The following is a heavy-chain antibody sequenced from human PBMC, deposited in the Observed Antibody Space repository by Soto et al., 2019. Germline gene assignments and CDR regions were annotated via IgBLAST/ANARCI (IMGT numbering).Heavy chain of an antibody. V-gene: IGHV4-59*01. CDR2: VFYGGA. D-gene: IGHD3-16*01. CDR3: ASYRGALYFES. J-gene: IGHJ4*02. CDR1: GRSMSSNY. Sequence: KTSETLSPTCSVSGRSMSSNYWSWIRQSPDKGLEWLGYVFYGGADYNPSLGGRVSMSVETSKSQFSLKLTSVTVADTAVYYCASYRGALYFESWGPGILVTVSS.